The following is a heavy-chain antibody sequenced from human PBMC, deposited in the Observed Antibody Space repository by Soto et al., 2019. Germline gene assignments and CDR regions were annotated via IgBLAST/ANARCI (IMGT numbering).Heavy chain of an antibody. CDR3: ARDPTLFSSSSYYYYYGMDV. D-gene: IGHD6-6*01. CDR2: IYYSGST. CDR1: GGSVSSGSYY. V-gene: IGHV4-61*01. J-gene: IGHJ6*02. Sequence: QVQLQESGPGLVKPSETLSLTCTVSGGSVSSGSYYWSWIRQPPGKGLEWIGYIYYSGSTNYNPSLKRRVTISVDTSKNQFSMKLSSVTAADTAVYYCARDPTLFSSSSYYYYYGMDVWGQGTTVTVSS.